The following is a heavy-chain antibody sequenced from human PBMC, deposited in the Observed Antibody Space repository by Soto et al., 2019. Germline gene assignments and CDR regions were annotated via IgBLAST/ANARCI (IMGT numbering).Heavy chain of an antibody. J-gene: IGHJ4*02. CDR2: VFYTGFT. CDR1: GASISGSYYY. CDR3: ATSQKGYNWNYFDH. Sequence: SETLSLTCAVSGASISGSYYYWACLRQSPGKGPEWIGSVFYTGFTSYNPSLESRVSVSVDTSKSQFSLKLSAVTAADTAVYYCATSQKGYNWNYFDHWGQGALVTVSS. D-gene: IGHD1-20*01. V-gene: IGHV4-39*01.